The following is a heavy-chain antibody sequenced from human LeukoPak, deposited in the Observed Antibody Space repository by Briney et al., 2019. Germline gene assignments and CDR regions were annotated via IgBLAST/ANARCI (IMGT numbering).Heavy chain of an antibody. J-gene: IGHJ4*02. D-gene: IGHD6-6*01. CDR3: ATGQQLVPDY. CDR1: GFTFTSAW. V-gene: IGHV3-15*01. CDR2: IKSKTDGGTT. Sequence: AGGSLRLSCAASGFTFTSAWMTWVRQAPGKGLEWVGRIKSKTDGGTTDYAAPVKGRITISRDDSKNALYPQMNSLKTEDTAVYYCATGQQLVPDYWGQGTLVTVSS.